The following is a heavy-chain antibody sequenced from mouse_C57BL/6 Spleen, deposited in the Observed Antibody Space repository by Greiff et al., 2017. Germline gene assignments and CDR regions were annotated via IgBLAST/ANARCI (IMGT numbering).Heavy chain of an antibody. J-gene: IGHJ2*01. CDR1: GYTFTSYR. D-gene: IGHD2-1*01. V-gene: IGHV1-50*01. CDR2: IDPSDSYT. Sequence: QVQLQQSGAELVKPGASVKLSCKASGYTFTSYRMQWVKQRPGQGLEWIGEIDPSDSYTNYNQKFKGKATLTVDTSSSTAYMQLSSLTSEDSAVYYCARSRSYGNPFDYWGQGTTLTVSS. CDR3: ARSRSYGNPFDY.